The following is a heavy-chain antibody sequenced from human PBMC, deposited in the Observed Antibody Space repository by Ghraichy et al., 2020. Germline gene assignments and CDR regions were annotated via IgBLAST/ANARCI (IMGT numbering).Heavy chain of an antibody. CDR2: INHSGST. J-gene: IGHJ4*02. CDR3: ARLTGGSYLRYYFDY. D-gene: IGHD1-26*01. V-gene: IGHV4-34*01. CDR1: GGSFSGYY. Sequence: SETRSLTCAVYGGSFSGYYWSWIRQPPGKGLEWIGEINHSGSTNYNPSLKSRVTISVDTSKNQFSLKLSSVTAADTAVYYCARLTGGSYLRYYFDYWGQGTLVTV.